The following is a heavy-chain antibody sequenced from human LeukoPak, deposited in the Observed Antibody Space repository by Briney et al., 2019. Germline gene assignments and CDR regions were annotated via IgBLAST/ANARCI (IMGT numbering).Heavy chain of an antibody. V-gene: IGHV4-38-2*01. J-gene: IGHJ4*02. D-gene: IGHD3-10*01. CDR3: ARSAVRNYYFDY. Sequence: SETLSLTCAVSGYSINSGYYWGWIRQPPGKGLEWIGGIYHSGSTYYNPSLKSRVTISVDTSKNQFSLKLSSVTAADTAVYYCARSAVRNYYFDYWGQGTLVTVSS. CDR2: IYHSGST. CDR1: GYSINSGYY.